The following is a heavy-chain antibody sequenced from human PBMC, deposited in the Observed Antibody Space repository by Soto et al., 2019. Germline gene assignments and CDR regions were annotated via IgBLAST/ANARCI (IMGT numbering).Heavy chain of an antibody. J-gene: IGHJ4*02. CDR2: ISYDGSNQ. CDR1: GFTFNIYG. Sequence: GESLKISCAASGFTFNIYGMHWVRQAPDKGLEWVALISYDGSNQYYADSVKGRFTISRDNSKNTLFLQMNSLRADDTAVYYCAKDQASGQGSFDSWGQGPLVTVSS. CDR3: AKDQASGQGSFDS. V-gene: IGHV3-30*18.